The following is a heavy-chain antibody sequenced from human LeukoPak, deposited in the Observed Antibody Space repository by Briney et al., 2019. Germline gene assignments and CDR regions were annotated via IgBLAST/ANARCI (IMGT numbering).Heavy chain of an antibody. Sequence: GGSLRLSCAASVFTFSSYSMNWVRQAPGKGLEWVSSISSSSSYIYYADSVKGRFTISRDNAKNSLYLQMNSLRAEDTAVYYCARAVIVGATRAFDIWGQGTMVTVSS. CDR3: ARAVIVGATRAFDI. J-gene: IGHJ3*02. CDR1: VFTFSSYS. V-gene: IGHV3-21*01. CDR2: ISSSSSYI. D-gene: IGHD1-26*01.